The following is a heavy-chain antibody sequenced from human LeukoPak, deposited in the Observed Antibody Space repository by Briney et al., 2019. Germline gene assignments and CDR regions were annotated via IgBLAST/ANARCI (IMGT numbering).Heavy chain of an antibody. CDR1: GFTFSSYA. CDR2: ISGSGGST. V-gene: IGHV3-23*01. Sequence: GGSLRLSCAASGFTFSSYAMSWVRLAPGKGLEWVSAISGSGGSTYYADSVKGRFTISRDNSKNTLYLQMNSLRAEDTAVYYCAKEQAAAGKGYYFDYWGQGTLVTVSS. J-gene: IGHJ4*02. D-gene: IGHD6-13*01. CDR3: AKEQAAAGKGYYFDY.